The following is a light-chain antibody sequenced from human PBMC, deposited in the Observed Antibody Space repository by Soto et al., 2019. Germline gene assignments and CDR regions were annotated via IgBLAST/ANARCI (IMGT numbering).Light chain of an antibody. J-gene: IGKJ1*01. CDR3: QQYNDWPLR. CDR1: QSVSGW. CDR2: DAS. Sequence: DIQMTQSPSTMSASVGETDTVTCLASQSVSGWLAWYQQKPGEAPKLLIYDASALPRGVPSRFSGTGSGTEFTLTISSLQSEDFALYYCQQYNDWPLRFGQGTKVDI. V-gene: IGKV1-5*01.